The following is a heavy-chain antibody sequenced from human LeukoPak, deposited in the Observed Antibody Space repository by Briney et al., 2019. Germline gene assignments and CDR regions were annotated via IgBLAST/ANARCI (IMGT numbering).Heavy chain of an antibody. D-gene: IGHD3-22*01. Sequence: ASVKVSCKASEYTFTSYDINWVRQAPGQGLEWMGWMNPNSGNTGYAQKFQGRVSMTRNTYITTAYMELSSLRSEDTAVYYCARVEYNSGYSHVYWGQGTLVTVSS. CDR2: MNPNSGNT. CDR3: ARVEYNSGYSHVY. V-gene: IGHV1-8*01. CDR1: EYTFTSYD. J-gene: IGHJ4*02.